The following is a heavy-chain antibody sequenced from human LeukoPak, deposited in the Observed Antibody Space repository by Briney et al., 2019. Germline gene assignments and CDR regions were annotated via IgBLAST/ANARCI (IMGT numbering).Heavy chain of an antibody. D-gene: IGHD4/OR15-4a*01. CDR2: IYHGGGT. CDR1: GGSISSGDYY. V-gene: IGHV4-39*07. Sequence: SETLSLTCTVSGGSISSGDYYWGWIRQPPGKGLEWIGSIYHGGGTHYNPSLKSRATIFLDTSMNQFSLRLTSVTAADTALYFCARESFEEPGTMDHWGQGTLVSVSS. CDR3: ARESFEEPGTMDH. J-gene: IGHJ4*02.